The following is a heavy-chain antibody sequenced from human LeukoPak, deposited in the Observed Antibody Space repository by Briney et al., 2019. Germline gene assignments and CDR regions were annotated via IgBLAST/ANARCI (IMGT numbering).Heavy chain of an antibody. CDR1: GGSISNYY. D-gene: IGHD6-13*01. V-gene: IGHV4-59*08. CDR3: ARQGGYSSSPDF. Sequence: PSETLSLTCTVSGGSISNYYWNWMRQTPGKGLEWIGYIYYSGSTNYNPSLKSRVTISVATSKNQFSLKLSSVTAADTAVYYCARQGGYSSSPDFWGQRTLVTISS. J-gene: IGHJ4*02. CDR2: IYYSGST.